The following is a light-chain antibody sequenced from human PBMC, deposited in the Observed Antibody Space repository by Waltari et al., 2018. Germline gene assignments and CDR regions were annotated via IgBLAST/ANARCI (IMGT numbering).Light chain of an antibody. CDR1: RSNVGSNA. CDR2: SDN. Sequence: SVLTQPPSASGTPGQSVTISCSGGRSNVGSNAVNWYQQFPGTAPQFLISSDNQRPAGVPDRFSDSKSDTSASLIISGLQSEDEADYYCASWDDSLNGVVFGGGTRLTVL. V-gene: IGLV1-44*01. CDR3: ASWDDSLNGVV. J-gene: IGLJ2*01.